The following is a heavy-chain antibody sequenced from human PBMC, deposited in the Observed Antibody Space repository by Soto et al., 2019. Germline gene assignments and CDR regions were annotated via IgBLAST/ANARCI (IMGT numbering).Heavy chain of an antibody. D-gene: IGHD3-9*01. V-gene: IGHV1-3*01. J-gene: IGHJ4*02. Sequence: ASVKVSCKASGYTFTGYAMHWVRQAPGQRLEWMGWINAGNGNTKYSQKFQGRVTITRDTSASTAYMELSSLRSEDTAVYYCARDILTGDFDYWGQGTLVTVSS. CDR3: ARDILTGDFDY. CDR1: GYTFTGYA. CDR2: INAGNGNT.